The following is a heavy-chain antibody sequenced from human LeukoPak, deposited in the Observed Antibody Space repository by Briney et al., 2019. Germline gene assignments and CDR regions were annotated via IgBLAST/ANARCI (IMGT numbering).Heavy chain of an antibody. CDR2: IYYSGST. CDR1: GGSISSCDYY. V-gene: IGHV4-30-4*08. CDR3: ARGSCSSTSCYTWWFDP. J-gene: IGHJ5*02. Sequence: SETLSLTCTVSGGSISSCDYYWSWIRQPPGKGLEWIGYIYYSGSTYYNPSLKRRVTISVDMSKNQFSLKLSSVTAADTAVYNCARGSCSSTSCYTWWFDPWGQGTLVTVSS. D-gene: IGHD2-2*02.